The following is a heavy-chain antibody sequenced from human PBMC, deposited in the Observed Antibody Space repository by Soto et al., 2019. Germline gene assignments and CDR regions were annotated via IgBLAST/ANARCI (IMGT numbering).Heavy chain of an antibody. CDR3: ARVGEVPNYYYYYYMDV. CDR1: GFTFSSYA. CDR2: ISSNGGST. Sequence: GGSLRLSCAASGFTFSSYAMHWVRQAPGKGLEYVSAISSNGGSTYYANSVKGRFTISRDNSKNTLYLQMGSLRAEDMAVYYCARVGEVPNYYYYYYMDVWGKGTTVTVSS. J-gene: IGHJ6*03. D-gene: IGHD1-26*01. V-gene: IGHV3-64*01.